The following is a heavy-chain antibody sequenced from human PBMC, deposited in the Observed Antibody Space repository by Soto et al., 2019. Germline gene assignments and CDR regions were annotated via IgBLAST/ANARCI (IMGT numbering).Heavy chain of an antibody. CDR3: AHRPCGYKYSFDY. Sequence: QITLKESGPTLVKPTQTLTLTCTFSGFSLSTRGVGVGWIRQPPGKAQEWLALVYWADDIRYSPSLKSRLTVTKDTSKNQVIPTMTNMLPVDTATYYSAHRPCGYKYSFDYWGQGTLVTVSS. D-gene: IGHD5-12*01. CDR2: VYWADDI. V-gene: IGHV2-5*02. J-gene: IGHJ4*02. CDR1: GFSLSTRGVG.